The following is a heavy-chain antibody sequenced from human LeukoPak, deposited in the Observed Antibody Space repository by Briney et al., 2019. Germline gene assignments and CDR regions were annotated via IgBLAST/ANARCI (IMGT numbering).Heavy chain of an antibody. CDR3: ARAPTLLWFGESSSPYYFDY. J-gene: IGHJ4*02. Sequence: PSETLSLTCAVYGGSFSGYYWSWIRQPPGKGLEWIGEINHSGSTNYNPSLKSRVTISVDTSKNQFSLKLSSVTAADTAVYYCARAPTLLWFGESSSPYYFDYWGQGTLVTVSS. V-gene: IGHV4-34*01. CDR2: INHSGST. D-gene: IGHD3-10*01. CDR1: GGSFSGYY.